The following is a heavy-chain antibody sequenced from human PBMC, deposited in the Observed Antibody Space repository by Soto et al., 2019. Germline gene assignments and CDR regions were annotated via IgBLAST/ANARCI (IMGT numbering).Heavy chain of an antibody. CDR2: IYTSGST. D-gene: IGHD1-26*01. CDR1: GGSIRSYY. Sequence: QVQLQESGPGPVKPSETLSLTCNVSGGSIRSYYWSWVRQPAGKPLEWIGRIYTSGSTNYNPSLKSRVSMSVDTSKNQFSLEVTSVTAADTAVYYCAREGASGFGMDVWGQGTTVTVSS. J-gene: IGHJ6*02. CDR3: AREGASGFGMDV. V-gene: IGHV4-4*07.